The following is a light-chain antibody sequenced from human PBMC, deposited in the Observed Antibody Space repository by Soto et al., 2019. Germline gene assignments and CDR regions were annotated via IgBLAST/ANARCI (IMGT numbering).Light chain of an antibody. J-gene: IGKJ1*01. CDR2: DAS. V-gene: IGKV1-5*01. CDR1: QSISNW. Sequence: IQMTQSPSTLSASVGDRVTISCRASQSISNWLAWYQQKPGKAPKLLIYDASSLESGVPSRFSGSGSGTEFTLTIRSLQPDDFATYYCQQYIISPGTFGQGTKVEIK. CDR3: QQYIISPGT.